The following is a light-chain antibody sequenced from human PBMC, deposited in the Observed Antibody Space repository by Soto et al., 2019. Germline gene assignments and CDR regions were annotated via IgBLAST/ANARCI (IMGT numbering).Light chain of an antibody. Sequence: SVLTQPASVSGSPGQSITISCTGTSSDVGSYNLVSWYQQHPGKAPKLLIYEGNKRPSGVSNRFSGSESGNTASLKISGLQAEDEADYYCCSYAGNSTPLFGGGTKVTVL. CDR1: SSDVGSYNL. CDR3: CSYAGNSTPL. CDR2: EGN. V-gene: IGLV2-23*01. J-gene: IGLJ2*01.